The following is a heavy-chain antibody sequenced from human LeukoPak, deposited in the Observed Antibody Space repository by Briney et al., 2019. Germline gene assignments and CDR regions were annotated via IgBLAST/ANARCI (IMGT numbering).Heavy chain of an antibody. D-gene: IGHD5-24*01. Sequence: SGTLSLTCAVSGGSISSSNWWSWVRQPPGKGLEWIGEIYHSGSTNYNPSLKSRVTISVDKSKNQFSLKLSSVTAADTAVYYCASSKVEMATITTLGYWGQGTLVTVSS. V-gene: IGHV4-4*02. J-gene: IGHJ4*02. CDR3: ASSKVEMATITTLGY. CDR1: GGSISSSNW. CDR2: IYHSGST.